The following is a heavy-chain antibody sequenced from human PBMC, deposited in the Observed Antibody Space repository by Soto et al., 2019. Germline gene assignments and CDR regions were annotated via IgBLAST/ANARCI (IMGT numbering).Heavy chain of an antibody. Sequence: EVELLESGGGLVQPGGSLRLSCVASRFTFTSYAMSWVRQAPGKGLEWVGAISASGGATIHADSVKGRLTISRDNSKNTLYLQMNSLRAEDTAVYYCAKDVEGGSLFRGAFDYWGQGTQVTVSS. CDR3: AKDVEGGSLFRGAFDY. CDR2: ISASGGAT. V-gene: IGHV3-23*01. CDR1: RFTFTSYA. D-gene: IGHD1-26*01. J-gene: IGHJ4*02.